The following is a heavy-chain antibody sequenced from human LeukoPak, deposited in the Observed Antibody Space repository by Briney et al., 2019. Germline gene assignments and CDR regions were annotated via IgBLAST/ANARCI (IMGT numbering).Heavy chain of an antibody. CDR2: FDPEDGET. V-gene: IGHV1-24*01. D-gene: IGHD3-16*02. J-gene: IGHJ4*02. CDR1: GYTLTELS. CDR3: ATDFGTDYDYVWGSYRFDY. Sequence: GASVKVSCKVSGYTLTELSMHWVRQAPGKGLEWMGGFDPEDGETIYAQKFQGRVTMTEDTSTDTAYMELSSLRSEDTAVYYCATDFGTDYDYVWGSYRFDYWGQGTLVTVSS.